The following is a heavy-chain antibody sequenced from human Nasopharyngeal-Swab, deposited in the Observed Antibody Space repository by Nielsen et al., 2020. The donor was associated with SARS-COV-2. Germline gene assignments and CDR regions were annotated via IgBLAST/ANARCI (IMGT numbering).Heavy chain of an antibody. CDR1: GFTFDDYA. CDR2: INWNSDR. D-gene: IGHD3-3*02. Sequence: GGSLRLSCAASGFTFDDYAMHWVRQAPGKGLEWVSSINWNSDRVYADSVKGRFTISRDNAKNSLYLQMNSLRPEDTALYYCAKEINNFDYYYYTMDVWGQGTTVTVSS. CDR3: AKEINNFDYYYYTMDV. V-gene: IGHV3-9*01. J-gene: IGHJ6*02.